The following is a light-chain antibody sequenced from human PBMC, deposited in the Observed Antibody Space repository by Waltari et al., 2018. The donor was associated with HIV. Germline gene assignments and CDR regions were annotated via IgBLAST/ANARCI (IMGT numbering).Light chain of an antibody. Sequence: NFMLTQTHSVSASPGKTVTISCTGSSGRVDSNYVQWYQQRPGSAPTTVIYKDDQRPSGVPDRFSGSINSSSNSASLTISGLKTEDEADYYCQSFHGITAVFGGGTKLTVL. CDR3: QSFHGITAV. CDR1: SGRVDSNY. V-gene: IGLV6-57*02. J-gene: IGLJ3*02. CDR2: KDD.